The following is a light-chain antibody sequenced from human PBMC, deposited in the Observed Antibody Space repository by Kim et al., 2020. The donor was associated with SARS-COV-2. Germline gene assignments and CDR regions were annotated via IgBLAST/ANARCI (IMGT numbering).Light chain of an antibody. V-gene: IGKV3D-15*01. CDR1: QRVSSN. CDR2: DAF. J-gene: IGKJ1*01. Sequence: EIVMTQSPATLSVSPGERVTLSCRASQRVSSNLAWYQQKPGQAPRLLIYDAFTRATGIPARFSGSGSGTEFALTISSLQSEDFAVYYCQQYDNWPRTFGQGTKVEIK. CDR3: QQYDNWPRT.